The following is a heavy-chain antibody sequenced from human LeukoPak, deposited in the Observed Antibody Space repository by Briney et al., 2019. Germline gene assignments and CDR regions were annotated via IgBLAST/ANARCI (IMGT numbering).Heavy chain of an antibody. J-gene: IGHJ3*02. CDR3: ASKILEWSYHDAFDI. V-gene: IGHV4-59*08. Sequence: SETLSLTCTVSGGSISSYYWSWIRQPPGKGLEWIAYISDIGSINYNPSLKSRVTISVDTSKNQFSLKLSSVTAADTAVYYCASKILEWSYHDAFDIWGQGTMVTVSS. CDR1: GGSISSYY. D-gene: IGHD2-15*01. CDR2: ISDIGSI.